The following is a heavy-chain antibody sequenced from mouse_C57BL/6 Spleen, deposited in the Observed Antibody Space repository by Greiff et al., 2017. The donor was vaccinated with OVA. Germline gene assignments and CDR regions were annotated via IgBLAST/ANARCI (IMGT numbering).Heavy chain of an antibody. CDR3: TRGNDGGLFDY. J-gene: IGHJ2*01. Sequence: EVKLVESGEGLVKPGGSLKLSCAASGFTFSSYAMSWVRQTPEKRLEWVAYISSGGDYLYYADTVKGRFTISRDNARNTLYLKMSSLKSEDTAMYYCTRGNDGGLFDYWGQGTTLTVSS. D-gene: IGHD2-3*01. V-gene: IGHV5-9-1*02. CDR2: ISSGGDYL. CDR1: GFTFSSYA.